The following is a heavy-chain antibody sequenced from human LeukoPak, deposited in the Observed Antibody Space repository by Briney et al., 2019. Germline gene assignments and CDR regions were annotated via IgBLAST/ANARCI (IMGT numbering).Heavy chain of an antibody. CDR3: ARHKLEHFDY. J-gene: IGHJ4*02. Sequence: SETLSLTCTVSGGSISSYYWSWIRQPPGKGLEWIGYIYYSGSTNYNPSLKSRVTISVDTSKNQFSLELSSVTAADTAVYYCARHKLEHFDYWGQGTLVTVSS. CDR2: IYYSGST. D-gene: IGHD1-1*01. V-gene: IGHV4-59*01. CDR1: GGSISSYY.